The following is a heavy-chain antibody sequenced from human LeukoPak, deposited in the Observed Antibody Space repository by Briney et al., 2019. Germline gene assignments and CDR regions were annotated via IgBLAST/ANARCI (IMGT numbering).Heavy chain of an antibody. CDR1: GYTFTPYH. CDR3: ARVQGYYDPLEYFDY. J-gene: IGHJ4*02. Sequence: ASVKVSCKASGYTFTPYHMHWVRQAPGKGLEWMGWINPNSGGTNYAQKFQGRVTMTRDTTISTAYMELSRLRSDDTAVYYCARVQGYYDPLEYFDYWGQGTLVTVSS. CDR2: INPNSGGT. V-gene: IGHV1-2*02. D-gene: IGHD3-22*01.